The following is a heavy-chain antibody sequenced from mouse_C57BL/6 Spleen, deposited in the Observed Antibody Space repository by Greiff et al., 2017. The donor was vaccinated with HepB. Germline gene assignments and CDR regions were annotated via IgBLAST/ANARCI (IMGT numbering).Heavy chain of an antibody. V-gene: IGHV5-6*01. CDR1: GFTFSSYG. CDR2: ISSGGSYT. J-gene: IGHJ4*01. Sequence: EVMLVESGGDLVKPGGSLKLSCAASGFTFSSYGMSWVRQTPDKRLEWVATISSGGSYTYYPDSVKGRFTISRDNAKNTLYLQMSSLKSEDTAMYYCARDDGRAMDYWGQGTSVTVSS. D-gene: IGHD2-3*01. CDR3: ARDDGRAMDY.